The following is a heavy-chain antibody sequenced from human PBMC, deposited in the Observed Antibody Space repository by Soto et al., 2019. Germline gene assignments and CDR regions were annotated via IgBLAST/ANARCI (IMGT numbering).Heavy chain of an antibody. Sequence: ASVKVSCKASRYTFTSYGINWVRQAPGQGLEWMGWISAYNGKTNFAQKFRGRVTMTTDKATSTAYMELRSLRSDDTAVYYCARDISDYYYESSGPFDYWGQGTLVTVSS. D-gene: IGHD3-22*01. V-gene: IGHV1-18*04. CDR2: ISAYNGKT. CDR3: ARDISDYYYESSGPFDY. J-gene: IGHJ4*02. CDR1: RYTFTSYG.